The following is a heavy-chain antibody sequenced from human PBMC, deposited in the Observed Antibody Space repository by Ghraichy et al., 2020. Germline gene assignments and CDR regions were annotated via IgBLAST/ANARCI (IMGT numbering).Heavy chain of an antibody. CDR3: ARDVGPTAEYFQN. CDR2: ISSGGNT. D-gene: IGHD2-15*01. Sequence: GGSLRLSCAASGFTVRGNFISWVRQAPGKGLEWVSIISSGGNTHYAASVKGRFTISRDNSKNTVYLQMNSLRDEDTAMYYCARDVGPTAEYFQNGGQGTLVTGSS. J-gene: IGHJ1*01. CDR1: GFTVRGNF. V-gene: IGHV3-66*01.